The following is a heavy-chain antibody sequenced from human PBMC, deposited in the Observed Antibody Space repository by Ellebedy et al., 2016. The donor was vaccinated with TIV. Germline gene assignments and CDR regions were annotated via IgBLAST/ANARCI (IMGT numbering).Heavy chain of an antibody. Sequence: GESLKISCAASGFTFSSYGMHWVRQAPGKGLEWVAVISYDGSNKYYADSVKGRFTISRDNSKNTLYLQMNSLRAEDTAVYYCARDKATYYYDSSGYYYVTLPQYWGQGTLVTVSS. D-gene: IGHD3-22*01. CDR3: ARDKATYYYDSSGYYYVTLPQY. CDR2: ISYDGSNK. V-gene: IGHV3-30*03. CDR1: GFTFSSYG. J-gene: IGHJ4*02.